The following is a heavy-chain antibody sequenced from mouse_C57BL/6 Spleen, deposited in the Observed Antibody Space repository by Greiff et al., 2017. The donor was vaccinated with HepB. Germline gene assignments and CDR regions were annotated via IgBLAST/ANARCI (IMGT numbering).Heavy chain of an antibody. CDR1: GFTFSDYG. CDR3: ASDHYDYDGYYAMDY. CDR2: ISSGSSTI. D-gene: IGHD2-4*01. Sequence: EVKVVESGGGLVKPGGSLKLSCAASGFTFSDYGMHWVRQAPEKGLEWVAYISSGSSTIYYADTVKGRFTISRDNAKNTLFLQMTSLRSEDTAMYYCASDHYDYDGYYAMDYWGQGTSVTVSS. V-gene: IGHV5-17*01. J-gene: IGHJ4*01.